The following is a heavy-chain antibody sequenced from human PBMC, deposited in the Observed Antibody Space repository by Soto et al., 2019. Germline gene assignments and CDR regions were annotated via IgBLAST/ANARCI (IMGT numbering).Heavy chain of an antibody. D-gene: IGHD5-12*01. CDR3: AREVVDIVATTVSGFDP. V-gene: IGHV4-59*01. CDR2: IYYSGST. Sequence: PSETLSLTCTVSGGSISSYYWSWIRQPPGKGLEWIGYIYYSGSTNYNPSLKSRVTISVDTSKNQFSLKLSSVTAADTAVYYCAREVVDIVATTVSGFDPWGQGTLVTVSS. CDR1: GGSISSYY. J-gene: IGHJ5*02.